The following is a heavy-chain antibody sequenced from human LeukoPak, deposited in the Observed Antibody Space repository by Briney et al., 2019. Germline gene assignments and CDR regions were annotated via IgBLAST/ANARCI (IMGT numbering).Heavy chain of an antibody. CDR3: AKVGYSSSFHWLDP. V-gene: IGHV3-23*01. Sequence: GGSLRLSCAASGFTFSSYAMSWVRQAPGKGLERVSGITDSSGSTYYTDSVKGRFTISRDNSKNTLYLQMNSLRGEDTAVYYCAKVGYSSSFHWLDPWGQGTLVTVSS. CDR1: GFTFSSYA. D-gene: IGHD6-13*01. CDR2: ITDSSGST. J-gene: IGHJ5*02.